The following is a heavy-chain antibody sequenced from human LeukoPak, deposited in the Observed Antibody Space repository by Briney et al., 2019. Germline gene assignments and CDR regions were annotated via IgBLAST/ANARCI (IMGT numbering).Heavy chain of an antibody. CDR2: IYYSGST. CDR1: GGSISSGDYY. Sequence: TLSLTCTVSGGSISSGDYYWSWIRQPPGKGLEWIGYIYYSGSTYYNPSLKSRVTISVDTSKNQFSLKLSSVTAADTAVYYCARHSYYDILTGYSTPYYYYYYMDVWGKGTTVTVSS. D-gene: IGHD3-9*01. V-gene: IGHV4-30-4*08. J-gene: IGHJ6*03. CDR3: ARHSYYDILTGYSTPYYYYYYMDV.